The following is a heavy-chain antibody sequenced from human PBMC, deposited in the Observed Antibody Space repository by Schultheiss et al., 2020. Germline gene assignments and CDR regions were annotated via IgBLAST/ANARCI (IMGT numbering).Heavy chain of an antibody. D-gene: IGHD6-13*01. J-gene: IGHJ6*02. CDR3: ARAQTFRNSRGGMDV. Sequence: TLSLTCAISGDSVSSNSAAWNWIRQSPSRGLEWLGRTYDRSKWYNDYAVSVKSRITINPDTSKNQFSLQLNSVTPEDTAVYYCARAQTFRNSRGGMDVWGQGTTVTVSS. CDR1: GDSVSSNSAA. V-gene: IGHV6-1*01. CDR2: TYDRSKWYN.